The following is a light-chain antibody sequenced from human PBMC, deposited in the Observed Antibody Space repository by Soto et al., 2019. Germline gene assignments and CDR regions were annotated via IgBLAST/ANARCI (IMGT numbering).Light chain of an antibody. CDR1: SSDIGAYDY. CDR3: CSYTTSRTYV. CDR2: EVS. Sequence: QSALTQPASVSGSPGQSITISCTGTSSDIGAYDYVSWYQQHPGKAPKGMIYEVSNRPSGVSHRFSGSKSGNTASLTISGLQAEDEADYYCCSYTTSRTYVFGSGTKLTVL. J-gene: IGLJ1*01. V-gene: IGLV2-14*01.